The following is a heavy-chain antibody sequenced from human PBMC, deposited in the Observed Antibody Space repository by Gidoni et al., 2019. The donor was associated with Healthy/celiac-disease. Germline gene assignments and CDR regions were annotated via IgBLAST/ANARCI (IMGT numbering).Heavy chain of an antibody. D-gene: IGHD2-15*01. V-gene: IGHV5-51*01. CDR3: ARHTHRYCSGGSCYPSY. CDR1: GYSFNSYW. Sequence: EVQLVQSGAEVKKPGESLKISCKGSGYSFNSYWIGWVRQVPGKGLEWLGIIYPGDSDTRYSPSFQGQVTISADKSISTAYLQWSSLKASDTAMYYCARHTHRYCSGGSCYPSYWGQGTLVTVSS. CDR2: IYPGDSDT. J-gene: IGHJ4*02.